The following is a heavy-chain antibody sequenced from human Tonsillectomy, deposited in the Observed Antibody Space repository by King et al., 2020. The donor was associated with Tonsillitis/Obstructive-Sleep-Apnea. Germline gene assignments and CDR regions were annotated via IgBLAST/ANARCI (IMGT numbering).Heavy chain of an antibody. CDR1: GFTFSTYA. CDR2: LSGSGGST. CDR3: AKGSSYCSTTTCYTAADV. Sequence: VQLVESGGGLVQPGGSLRLSCAASGFTFSTYAMSWGRPAPGEGLEWVSILSGSGGSTYSADSVKGRFTISRDHSKNTLYLQMNSLRAEDTAVYYCAKGSSYCSTTTCYTAADVWGKGTTVTVSS. J-gene: IGHJ6*04. D-gene: IGHD2-2*02. V-gene: IGHV3-23*04.